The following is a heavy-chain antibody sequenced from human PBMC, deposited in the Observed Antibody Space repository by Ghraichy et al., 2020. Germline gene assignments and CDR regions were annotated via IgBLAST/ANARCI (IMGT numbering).Heavy chain of an antibody. CDR2: IRSKANNYAT. CDR3: TGTMVRGADNWFDP. D-gene: IGHD3-10*01. CDR1: EFNFSDSA. J-gene: IGHJ5*02. Sequence: GESLNISCAASEFNFSDSAMHWVRQASGKGLEWVGRIRSKANNYATAYAASVKGRFTISRDDSKNTAYLQMNSLETEDTAVYYCTGTMVRGADNWFDPWGQGTLVTVSS. V-gene: IGHV3-73*01.